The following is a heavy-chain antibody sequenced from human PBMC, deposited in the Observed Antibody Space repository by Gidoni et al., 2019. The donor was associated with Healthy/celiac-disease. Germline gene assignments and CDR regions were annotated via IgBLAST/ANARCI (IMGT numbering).Heavy chain of an antibody. V-gene: IGHV3-9*01. CDR1: GFTFDDYA. D-gene: IGHD6-6*01. CDR2: ISWNSGSR. Sequence: EVQLVEPGGGLVQPGRSLRLSCAASGFTFDDYAMHWVRQAPGKGLEWVSGISWNSGSRGYADSVKGRFTISRDNAKNSLYLQMNSLRAEDTALYYCAKDTRSSIAARPGFDYWGQGTLVTVSS. J-gene: IGHJ4*02. CDR3: AKDTRSSIAARPGFDY.